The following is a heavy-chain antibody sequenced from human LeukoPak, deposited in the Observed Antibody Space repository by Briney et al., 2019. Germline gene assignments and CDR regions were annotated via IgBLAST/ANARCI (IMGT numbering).Heavy chain of an antibody. J-gene: IGHJ4*02. CDR1: GGSISSSSYY. D-gene: IGHD6-13*01. V-gene: IGHV4-39*01. CDR2: IYYSGST. Sequence: PSETLSLTCTVSGGSISSSSYYWGWIRQPPGKGLEWIGSIYYSGSTYYNPSLKSRVTISVDTSKNQFSLMLSSMTAADTAVYYCARGNRKGKTAAGIGDWGQRTLVTASS. CDR3: ARGNRKGKTAAGIGD.